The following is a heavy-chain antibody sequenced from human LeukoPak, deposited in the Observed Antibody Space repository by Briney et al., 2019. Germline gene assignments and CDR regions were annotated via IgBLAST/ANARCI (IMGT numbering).Heavy chain of an antibody. CDR2: IYYSGST. CDR1: GGSISSYY. CDR3: ARPRAIGYFDY. V-gene: IGHV4-59*08. J-gene: IGHJ4*02. Sequence: SETLSLTCTVSGGSISSYYWSWIRQPPGKGLEWIGYIYYSGSTNYNPSLKSRVTISVDTSKNQFSLKLSSVTAADTAVYYCARPRAIGYFDYWGQGTLVTVSP.